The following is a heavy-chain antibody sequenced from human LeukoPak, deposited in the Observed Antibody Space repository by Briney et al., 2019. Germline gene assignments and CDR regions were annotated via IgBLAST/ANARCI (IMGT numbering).Heavy chain of an antibody. V-gene: IGHV3-48*04. CDR3: ASGLYYYDSSGYYADDAFDI. CDR2: ISSRSSTI. J-gene: IGHJ3*02. Sequence: PGGSLRLSCAASGFTFSSYSMNWVRQAPGKGLEWVSYISSRSSTIYYADSGKGRFTIARDNAKNSLYLQMNSLSAADTAVYYCASGLYYYDSSGYYADDAFDIWGQGTMVTVSS. CDR1: GFTFSSYS. D-gene: IGHD3-22*01.